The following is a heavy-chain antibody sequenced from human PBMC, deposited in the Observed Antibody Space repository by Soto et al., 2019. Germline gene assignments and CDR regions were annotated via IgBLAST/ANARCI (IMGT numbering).Heavy chain of an antibody. CDR3: ARVLPLRYFDWTDHFYGMDV. D-gene: IGHD3-9*01. CDR1: GFNFTNYG. V-gene: IGHV3-33*01. CDR2: IWYDGRYR. J-gene: IGHJ6*04. Sequence: PGGSLRLSCAASGFNFTNYGMHWVRQAPGQGLEWVAVIWYDGRYRYYTDSVKGRFTIFRDNSKNTLYLQMNSLRVEDTAVYYCARVLPLRYFDWTDHFYGMDVWGKGTTVTVSS.